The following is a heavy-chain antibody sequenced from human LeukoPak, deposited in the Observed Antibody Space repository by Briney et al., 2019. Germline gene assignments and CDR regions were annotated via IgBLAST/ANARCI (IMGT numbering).Heavy chain of an antibody. Sequence: SETLSLTCTVSGGSISSSSFYWGWIRQPPGKGLEWIGSIYYTGSTNYNPSLKSRVTISVDTSKNRFSLKLSSVTAADTAVYYCARGRYYDFWSGYYKRGPFDYWGQGTLVTVSS. V-gene: IGHV4-39*07. CDR2: IYYTGST. D-gene: IGHD3-3*01. J-gene: IGHJ4*02. CDR1: GGSISSSSFY. CDR3: ARGRYYDFWSGYYKRGPFDY.